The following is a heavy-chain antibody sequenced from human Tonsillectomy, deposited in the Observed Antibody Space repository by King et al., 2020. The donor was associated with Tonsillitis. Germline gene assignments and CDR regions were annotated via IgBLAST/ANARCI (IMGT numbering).Heavy chain of an antibody. V-gene: IGHV3-15*01. CDR2: IKSKTDGGTT. D-gene: IGHD3-3*01. CDR3: ATHAFYDFWGT. CDR1: RFTFSNAW. J-gene: IGHJ5*02. Sequence: VQLVESGGGLVKPGGSLRLSGAASRFTFSNAWMSWVRQAPGKGLEWVGRIKSKTDGGTTDYAAPVKGRFTISRDDSKNTLYLQMSSLKTEDTAVYYCATHAFYDFWGTWGQGTLLTVSS.